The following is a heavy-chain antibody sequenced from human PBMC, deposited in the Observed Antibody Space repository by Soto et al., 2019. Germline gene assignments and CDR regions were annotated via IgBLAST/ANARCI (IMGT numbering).Heavy chain of an antibody. V-gene: IGHV3-23*01. J-gene: IGHJ6*03. Sequence: EVQLLESGGDLVQPGASLRLSCAASGFTFNNYAMNWVRQAPGKGLEWVSVISGNSGTTYYADSVKGRFTISRDNSKNTLFLQMNSLRPEDTAVYYYAKDSVVVPAPADYMDVWGKGTTVTVAS. CDR1: GFTFNNYA. CDR2: ISGNSGTT. D-gene: IGHD2-15*01. CDR3: AKDSVVVPAPADYMDV.